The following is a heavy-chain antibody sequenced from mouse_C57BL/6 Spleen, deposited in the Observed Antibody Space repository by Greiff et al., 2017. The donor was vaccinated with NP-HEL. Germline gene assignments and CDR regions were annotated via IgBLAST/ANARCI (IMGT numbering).Heavy chain of an antibody. Sequence: VQLQQPGAELVMPGASVKLSCKASGYTFTSYWMHWVKQRPGQGLEWIGEIDPSDSYTNYNQKFKGKSTLTVDKSSSTAYMQLSSLTSEDSAVYYCAYDFFAYWGQGTLVTVSA. V-gene: IGHV1-69*01. CDR2: IDPSDSYT. J-gene: IGHJ3*01. D-gene: IGHD2-3*01. CDR3: AYDFFAY. CDR1: GYTFTSYW.